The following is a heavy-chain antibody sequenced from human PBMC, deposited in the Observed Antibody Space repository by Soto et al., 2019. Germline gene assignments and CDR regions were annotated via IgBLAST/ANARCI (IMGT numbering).Heavy chain of an antibody. D-gene: IGHD6-19*01. V-gene: IGHV3-21*01. CDR2: ISSSSSYI. Sequence: GGSMRLSCAASGFTFSSYSMNWVRQAPGKGLEWVSSISSSSSYIYYADSVKGRFTISRDNAKNSLYLQMNSLRAEDTAVYYCARAPGWRNLDYWGQGTLVTVSS. CDR3: ARAPGWRNLDY. CDR1: GFTFSSYS. J-gene: IGHJ4*02.